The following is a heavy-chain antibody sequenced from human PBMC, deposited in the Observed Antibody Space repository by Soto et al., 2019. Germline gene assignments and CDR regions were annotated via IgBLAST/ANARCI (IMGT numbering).Heavy chain of an antibody. CDR3: ARDTASKDYDSHSYYPHFDS. CDR1: GESINTDYY. V-gene: IGHV4-30-4*01. J-gene: IGHJ5*01. Sequence: KASETLSLTCAVSGESINTDYYLSWVLQPPWKGLEWIGHIYYTGGTFYSPSLKSRLALSVDTSKNQFSLRLSSVTAADTAVYYCARDTASKDYDSHSYYPHFDSWGQGALVTSPQ. CDR2: IYYTGGT. D-gene: IGHD3-22*01.